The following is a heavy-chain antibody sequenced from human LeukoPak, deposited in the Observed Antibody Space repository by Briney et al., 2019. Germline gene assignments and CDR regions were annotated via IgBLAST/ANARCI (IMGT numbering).Heavy chain of an antibody. D-gene: IGHD6-19*01. Sequence: SETLSLTCTVSGGSISYYYWSWIRQPPGKGLEWIECIYYSGSTNYNSSFKSRVTISVDTSKNQFSLKLSSVTAADTAVYYCARHGLAVAGTDYYYYMDVWGKGTTVTISS. CDR1: GGSISYYY. J-gene: IGHJ6*03. CDR3: ARHGLAVAGTDYYYYMDV. V-gene: IGHV4-59*08. CDR2: IYYSGST.